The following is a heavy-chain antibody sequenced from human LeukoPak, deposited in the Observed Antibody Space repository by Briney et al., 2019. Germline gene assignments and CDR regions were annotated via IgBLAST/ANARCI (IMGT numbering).Heavy chain of an antibody. D-gene: IGHD6-19*01. CDR3: VTKEPSTSGWSY. Sequence: GSLRLSCAASGFTFSSYAMSWVRQAPGKGLEWVSAISGSGGSTYYADSVKGRFTISRDNAENSVYLQMNDLRAEDTGVYYCVTKEPSTSGWSYWGQGTLVTVSS. CDR2: ISGSGGST. J-gene: IGHJ4*02. V-gene: IGHV3-23*01. CDR1: GFTFSSYA.